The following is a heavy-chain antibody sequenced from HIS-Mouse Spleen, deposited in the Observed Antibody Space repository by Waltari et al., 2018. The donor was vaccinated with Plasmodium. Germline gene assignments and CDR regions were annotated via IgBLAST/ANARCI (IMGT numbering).Heavy chain of an antibody. CDR2: IKQDGSEK. CDR3: ASSWYWYFDL. V-gene: IGHV3-7*01. Sequence: EVQLVESGGGLVQPGGSLRLSCSASGFTFSSFWMSWVRQAPGKGLEGVANIKQDGSEKYYVDSVKGRFTISRDNAKNSLYLQMNSLRAEDTAVYYCASSWYWYFDLWGRGTLVTVSS. CDR1: GFTFSSFW. D-gene: IGHD6-13*01. J-gene: IGHJ2*01.